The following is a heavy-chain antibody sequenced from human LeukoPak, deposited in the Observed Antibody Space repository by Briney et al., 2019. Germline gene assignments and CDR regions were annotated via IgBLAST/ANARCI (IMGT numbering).Heavy chain of an antibody. CDR2: MNPNSDNT. CDR3: ARSSGSPQYYYYGMDV. J-gene: IGHJ6*02. CDR1: GYTFTSYD. D-gene: IGHD3-10*01. Sequence: GASAKVSCKASGYTFTSYDINWVRQATGQGLEWMGWMNPNSDNTGYAQKFQGRVTMTRNTSISTAYMELSSLRSEDTAVYYCARSSGSPQYYYYGMDVWGQGTTVTVSS. V-gene: IGHV1-8*01.